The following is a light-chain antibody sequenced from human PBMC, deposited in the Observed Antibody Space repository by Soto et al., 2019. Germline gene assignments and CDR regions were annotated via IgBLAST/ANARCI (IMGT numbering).Light chain of an antibody. J-gene: IGKJ5*01. V-gene: IGKV3-11*01. CDR3: QQRTNRPPIT. CDR2: DTS. Sequence: EIVLTQSPATLSLSPGERATLSCRVSQSVSSYLAWYQQRPGQAPRLLIFDTSNRATDIPARFSGSGSGTDFTLTISGLEPEDFAVYYCQQRTNRPPITFGQGTRLEIK. CDR1: QSVSSY.